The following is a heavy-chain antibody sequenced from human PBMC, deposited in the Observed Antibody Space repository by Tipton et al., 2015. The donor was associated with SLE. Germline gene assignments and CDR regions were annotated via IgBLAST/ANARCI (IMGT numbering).Heavy chain of an antibody. J-gene: IGHJ5*02. CDR1: GASIRSYY. Sequence: TLSLTCTVSGASIRSYYWSWNRQPPGKGLEWIGNIYNSGSTNYNPSLKSRVTMSLDTSKNQFSLKLSSVTAADTAVYYCARDSLSGDNWFDPWGQGTLVTVSS. D-gene: IGHD1-1*01. CDR3: ARDSLSGDNWFDP. V-gene: IGHV4-59*01. CDR2: IYNSGST.